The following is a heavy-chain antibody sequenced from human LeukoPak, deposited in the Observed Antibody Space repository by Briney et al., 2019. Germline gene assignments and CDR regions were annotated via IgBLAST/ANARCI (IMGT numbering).Heavy chain of an antibody. CDR2: INAGNGNT. CDR1: GYTFTSYA. Sequence: ASVKVSCKASGYTFTSYAMHWVRQVPGQRLEWMGWINAGNGNTKYSQEFQGRVTITRDTSASTAYMELRSLTSDDMAVYYCAREGLTVTTKEGNWFDPWGRGTLVTVSS. V-gene: IGHV1-3*03. D-gene: IGHD4-17*01. J-gene: IGHJ5*02. CDR3: AREGLTVTTKEGNWFDP.